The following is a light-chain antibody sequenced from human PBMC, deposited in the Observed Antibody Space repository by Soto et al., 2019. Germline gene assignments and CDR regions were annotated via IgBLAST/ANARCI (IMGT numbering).Light chain of an antibody. CDR2: SNN. V-gene: IGLV1-44*01. Sequence: QSVLTQPPSASGTPGQRVTISCSGSSSNIGSNTVDWYQQLPGTAPKLLIYSNNQRPSGVPRRFSGSKSGNTASLTVSGLQAVDEADYYCSSYSDTNIYVFGTGTKVTVL. CDR1: SSNIGSNT. J-gene: IGLJ1*01. CDR3: SSYSDTNIYV.